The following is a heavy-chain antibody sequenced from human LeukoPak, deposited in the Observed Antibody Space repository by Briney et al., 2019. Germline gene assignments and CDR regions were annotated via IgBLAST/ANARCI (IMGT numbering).Heavy chain of an antibody. Sequence: SETLSLTCAVYGGSFSGYYWSWIRQPPGKGLEWIGEINHSGSTNYNPSLKSRVTISVDTSKNQFSLKLSSVTAADTAVYYCARGGMSTYYDSGGYYSYWGQGSLVTVSS. V-gene: IGHV4-34*01. CDR2: INHSGST. CDR1: GGSFSGYY. CDR3: ARGGMSTYYDSGGYYSY. J-gene: IGHJ4*02. D-gene: IGHD3-22*01.